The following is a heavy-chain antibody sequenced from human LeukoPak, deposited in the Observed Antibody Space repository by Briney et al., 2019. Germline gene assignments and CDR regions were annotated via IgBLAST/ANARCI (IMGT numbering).Heavy chain of an antibody. D-gene: IGHD3-22*01. CDR1: GGSVTTTNW. Sequence: PSGTLSLTCDVSGGSVTTTNWWTWVRQPPGKGLEWIGEVHLDGRTNYNPSFRSRLTMSVDLSENHVSLKLTSVTAADTAVYYCAREGGYFRPLDYSGQGTLVTVSS. CDR3: AREGGYFRPLDY. CDR2: VHLDGRT. V-gene: IGHV4-4*02. J-gene: IGHJ4*02.